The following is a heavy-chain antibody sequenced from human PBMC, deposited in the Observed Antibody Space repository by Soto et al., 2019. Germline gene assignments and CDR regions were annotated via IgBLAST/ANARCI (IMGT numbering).Heavy chain of an antibody. CDR1: GFTFNRHT. CDR3: ARDDYDGYDVLGY. V-gene: IGHV3-21*02. Sequence: EVQLLESGGGLVKPGGSLRLSCAASGFTFNRHTMNWVRQAPGKGLEWVSSISSLSSDTYYADSVKGRFTISRDNAKNSLFPQMNSLSPEDTAVYYCARDDYDGYDVLGYWGQGTLVTVSS. CDR2: ISSLSSDT. D-gene: IGHD5-12*01. J-gene: IGHJ4*02.